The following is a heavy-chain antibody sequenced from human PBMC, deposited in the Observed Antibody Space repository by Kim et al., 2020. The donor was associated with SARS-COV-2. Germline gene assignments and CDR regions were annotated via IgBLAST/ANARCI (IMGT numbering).Heavy chain of an antibody. CDR1: GFTLSSYW. V-gene: IGHV3-74*01. CDR3: TRNYEMDV. Sequence: GGSLRLSCAASGFTLSSYWMYWVRQGPGKGLEWVSRINSDGSNKIYVDSVKGRFTISRDNAENTVYLQMSSLRAEDTAIYYCTRNYEMDVWGQGTTVTVSS. CDR2: INSDGSNK. J-gene: IGHJ6*02.